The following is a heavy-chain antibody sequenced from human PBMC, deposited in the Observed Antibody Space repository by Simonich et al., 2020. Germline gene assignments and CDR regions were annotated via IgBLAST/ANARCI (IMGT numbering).Heavy chain of an antibody. CDR2: ISYDGSNK. Sequence: GGGVVQPGRSLRLSCAASGFTFSSYAMHWVRQAPGKGLEWVAVISYDGSNKYYADSVKGRFTISRDNSKNTLYLQMNSLRAEDTAVYYCARDLGSSYYFDYWGQGTLVTVPS. CDR3: ARDLGSSYYFDY. V-gene: IGHV3-30*07. CDR1: GFTFSSYA. D-gene: IGHD6-6*01. J-gene: IGHJ4*02.